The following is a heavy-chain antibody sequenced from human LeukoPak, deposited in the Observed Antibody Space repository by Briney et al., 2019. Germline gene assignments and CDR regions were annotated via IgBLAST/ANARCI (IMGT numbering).Heavy chain of an antibody. V-gene: IGHV2-5*02. J-gene: IGHJ5*02. D-gene: IGHD5-18*01. CDR2: IYWDDDK. Sequence: KESGPTLVKPTQTLTLTCTFSGFSLSTSGVGVGWIRQPPGKALEWLALIYWDDDKRYSPSLKSRLTITKDTSKNQVVLTMTNIDPFDTTPNFRAQRWSVDTAMVPKWFDPWGQGTLGHVSS. CDR1: GFSLSTSGVG. CDR3: AQRWSVDTAMVPKWFDP.